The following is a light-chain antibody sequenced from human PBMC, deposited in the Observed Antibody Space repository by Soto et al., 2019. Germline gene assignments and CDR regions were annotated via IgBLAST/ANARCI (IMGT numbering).Light chain of an antibody. CDR2: DAS. V-gene: IGKV3-11*01. CDR1: QSVSSY. Sequence: EIVLTQSPATLSLSPGERATLSCRASQSVSSYLAWYQQKPGQAPRLLIYDASNRATGIPVRFSGSGSGTDFTLTISSLEPEDFAVYYCQQRSNCPTFGPGTKVDIK. CDR3: QQRSNCPT. J-gene: IGKJ3*01.